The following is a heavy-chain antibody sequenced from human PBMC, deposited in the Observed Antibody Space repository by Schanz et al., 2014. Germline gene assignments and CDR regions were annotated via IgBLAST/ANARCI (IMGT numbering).Heavy chain of an antibody. CDR1: GFSFSSYS. V-gene: IGHV3-48*04. CDR2: IDGKSTTV. J-gene: IGHJ4*02. Sequence: EADLVESGGGLIQRGESLRLSCSASGFSFSSYSMNWVRQAPGKGLEWLSYIDGKSTTVYYADSVKGRFSISRDNAKNSLLLQLIRLRAEDTALYYCAIIGVMVAVAGTRADCWGQGTLVTVSS. CDR3: AIIGVMVAVAGTRADC. D-gene: IGHD6-19*01.